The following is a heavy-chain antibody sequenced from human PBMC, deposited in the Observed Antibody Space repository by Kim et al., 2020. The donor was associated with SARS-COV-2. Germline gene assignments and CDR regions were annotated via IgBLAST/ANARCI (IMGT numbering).Heavy chain of an antibody. J-gene: IGHJ5*02. Sequence: YAGSGKGRFAVSRDNAKNTLYLHMNSLRAEDTALYFCARDEYSFGTLDIWGQGTMVAVSS. D-gene: IGHD4-4*01. CDR3: ARDEYSFGTLDI. V-gene: IGHV3-74*01.